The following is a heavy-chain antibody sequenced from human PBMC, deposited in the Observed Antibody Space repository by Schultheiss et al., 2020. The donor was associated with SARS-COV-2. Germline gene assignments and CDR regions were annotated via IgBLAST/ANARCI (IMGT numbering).Heavy chain of an antibody. CDR3: ARGLDEYCGGDCYSDY. J-gene: IGHJ4*02. CDR1: GYSISSGYY. Sequence: SETLSLTCTVSGYSISSGYYWGWIRQPPGKGLEWIGSIYYSGSTYYNPSLKSRVTMSVDTSKNQFSLKLSSVTAADTALYYCARGLDEYCGGDCYSDYWGQGTLVTVSS. D-gene: IGHD2-21*02. V-gene: IGHV4-38-2*02. CDR2: IYYSGST.